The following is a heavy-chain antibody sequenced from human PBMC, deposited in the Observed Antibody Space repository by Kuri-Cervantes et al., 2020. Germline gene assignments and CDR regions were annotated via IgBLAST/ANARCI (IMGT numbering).Heavy chain of an antibody. CDR3: ARQGYDYVWGSYRSFDY. CDR2: ISAYNGNT. D-gene: IGHD3-16*02. V-gene: IGHV1-18*01. J-gene: IGHJ4*02. CDR1: GYSFTSYG. Sequence: ASVKVSCKGSGYSFTSYGISWVRQAPGQGLEWMGWISAYNGNTNYAQKLQGRVTMTTDTSTSTAYMELRSLRSDDTAVYYCARQGYDYVWGSYRSFDYWGQGTLVTVSS.